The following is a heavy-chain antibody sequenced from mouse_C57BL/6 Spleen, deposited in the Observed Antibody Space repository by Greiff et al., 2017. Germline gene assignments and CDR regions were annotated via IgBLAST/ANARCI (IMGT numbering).Heavy chain of an antibody. CDR1: GYTFTSYD. V-gene: IGHV1-85*01. Sequence: VQLVESGPELVKPGASVKLSCKASGYTFTSYDINWVKQRPGQGLEWIGWIYPRDGSTKYNEKFKGKATLTVDTSSSTAYMELHSLTSEDSAVYFCARGDWFAYWGQGTLVTVSA. CDR3: ARGDWFAY. CDR2: IYPRDGST. J-gene: IGHJ3*01.